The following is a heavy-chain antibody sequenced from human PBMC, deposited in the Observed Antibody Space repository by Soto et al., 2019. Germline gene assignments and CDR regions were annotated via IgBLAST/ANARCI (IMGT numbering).Heavy chain of an antibody. J-gene: IGHJ6*02. CDR1: GGTFSSYA. D-gene: IGHD3-10*01. CDR3: ARGGVRDYNYYYYYGMAV. V-gene: IGHV1-69*12. CDR2: IIPIFGTA. Sequence: QVQLVQSGAEVKKPGSSVKVSCKASGGTFSSYAISWVRQAPGQGLERMGGIIPIFGTANYAQKFQGRVTITADESTSTACRGRSSLRSEDTAVYYCARGGVRDYNYYYYYGMAVWGQGTTVTVSS.